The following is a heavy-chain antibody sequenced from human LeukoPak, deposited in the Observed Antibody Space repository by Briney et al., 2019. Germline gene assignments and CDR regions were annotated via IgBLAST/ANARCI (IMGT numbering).Heavy chain of an antibody. V-gene: IGHV3-7*01. J-gene: IGHJ4*02. CDR2: INQDESQK. CDR3: ARQPFDF. Sequence: QSGGSLRLSCAASGFTLSSYWMSWVRQAPGKGLEWVANINQDESQKYFVDSVKGRFTISRDNAKNSVYLQMNSLRAEDTAVYYCARQPFDFWGQGTLVTVSS. CDR1: GFTLSSYW.